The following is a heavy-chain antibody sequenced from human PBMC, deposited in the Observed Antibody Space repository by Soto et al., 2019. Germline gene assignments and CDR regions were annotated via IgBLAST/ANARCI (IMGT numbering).Heavy chain of an antibody. CDR2: INPNSGGT. Sequence: GASVKVSCKASGYTFTGYYMHWVRQAPGQGLEWMGWINPNSGGTNYAQKFQGRVTMTRDTSISTAYMELSRLRSDDTAVYYCARGVKGYCSSTSCYGDYYYYYGMDVWGQGTTVTVSS. J-gene: IGHJ6*02. V-gene: IGHV1-2*02. D-gene: IGHD2-2*01. CDR1: GYTFTGYY. CDR3: ARGVKGYCSSTSCYGDYYYYYGMDV.